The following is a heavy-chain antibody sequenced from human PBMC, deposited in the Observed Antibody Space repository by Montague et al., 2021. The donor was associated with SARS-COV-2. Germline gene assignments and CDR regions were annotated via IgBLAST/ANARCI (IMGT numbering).Heavy chain of an antibody. J-gene: IGHJ6*02. CDR1: RLTFSSYA. V-gene: IGHV3-23*01. CDR3: AKGVRITSYYDGFDV. D-gene: IGHD3-22*01. CDR2: ISGRGNTI. Sequence: SLRLSCAVSRLTFSSYAMTWVRQAPGKGLEWVSDISGRGNTIYYADSVKGRVTISRDNSNNILYLQMNSLRAEDTAVYYCAKGVRITSYYDGFDVWGQGTTVTVSS.